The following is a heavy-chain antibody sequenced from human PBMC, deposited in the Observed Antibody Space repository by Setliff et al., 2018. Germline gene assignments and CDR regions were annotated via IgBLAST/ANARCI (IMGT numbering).Heavy chain of an antibody. CDR2: ISGSSSNFI. CDR1: GFTFSAST. V-gene: IGHV3-21*01. CDR3: ARDSSHFIRVLDS. D-gene: IGHD3-10*01. Sequence: GGSLRLSCAASGFTFSASTMNWVRKAPGKGLEWVSSISGSSSNFIYYADSVKGRFTISRDNAKNSLFLQMDNLRAEDTAQYFCARDSSHFIRVLDSWGQGTLVTVSS. J-gene: IGHJ4*02.